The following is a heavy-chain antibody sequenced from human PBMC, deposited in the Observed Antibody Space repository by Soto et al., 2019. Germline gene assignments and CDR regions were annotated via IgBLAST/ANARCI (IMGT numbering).Heavy chain of an antibody. Sequence: ASVKVSCKASGYSFTSLGINWVRQTAGQGLEWMGWMEPSTGRTGYAQKFQGRVTMTRDTSINTAYMELTTLTSDDTAFYYCARGVSAGVDYWGQGTLVTVSS. D-gene: IGHD1-26*01. CDR2: MEPSTGRT. V-gene: IGHV1-8*01. CDR3: ARGVSAGVDY. J-gene: IGHJ4*02. CDR1: GYSFTSLG.